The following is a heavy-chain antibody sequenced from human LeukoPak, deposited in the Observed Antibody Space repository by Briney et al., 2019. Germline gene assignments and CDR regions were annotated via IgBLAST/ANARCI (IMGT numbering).Heavy chain of an antibody. CDR2: ISSRSTYI. D-gene: IGHD3-10*01. Sequence: GGSLRLSCAASGFTFSSYSMNWVRQAPGKGLEWVSSISSRSTYIYYADSLKGRFTISRDNAKNSLYLQMNSLRAEDTAVYYCAARDSYGSGSYPIDYWGQGTLVTASS. J-gene: IGHJ4*02. CDR3: AARDSYGSGSYPIDY. CDR1: GFTFSSYS. V-gene: IGHV3-21*01.